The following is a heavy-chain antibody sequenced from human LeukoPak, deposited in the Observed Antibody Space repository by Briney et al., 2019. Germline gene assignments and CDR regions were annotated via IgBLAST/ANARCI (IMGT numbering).Heavy chain of an antibody. Sequence: GGSLRLFCAGSGFTFRSYDMRGVRQAPGKGLEWVSAISDTGATTYDADSVKGRFTISRDNSRSTLYLQLNSLRAEDTAVYYCAKDTSIGRYCANGVCSPFDYWGQGTLVTVSS. V-gene: IGHV3-23*01. CDR1: GFTFRSYD. CDR3: AKDTSIGRYCANGVCSPFDY. CDR2: ISDTGATT. J-gene: IGHJ4*02. D-gene: IGHD2-8*01.